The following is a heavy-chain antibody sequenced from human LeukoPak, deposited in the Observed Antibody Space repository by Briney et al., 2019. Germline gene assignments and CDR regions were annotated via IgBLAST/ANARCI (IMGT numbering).Heavy chain of an antibody. J-gene: IGHJ3*02. Sequence: PGGSLRLSCAASGFSFSTYTMNWVRQAPETGLEWVSCITLSSTYIQYADSVKGRFTISRDNAKNSLYLQMNSLRPEDTAVYYCARDLNGDYPEDSLDIWGQGTMVTVS. CDR2: ITLSSTYI. V-gene: IGHV3-21*01. D-gene: IGHD4-17*01. CDR1: GFSFSTYT. CDR3: ARDLNGDYPEDSLDI.